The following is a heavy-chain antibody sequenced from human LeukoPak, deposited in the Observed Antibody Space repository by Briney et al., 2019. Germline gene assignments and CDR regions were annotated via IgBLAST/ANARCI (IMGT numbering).Heavy chain of an antibody. J-gene: IGHJ6*02. CDR2: INHSGST. CDR3: ASRSRVYAYYYYYYGMDV. D-gene: IGHD2-8*01. Sequence: PSETLSLTCAVYGGSFSGYYWSWIRQPPGKGLEWIGEINHSGSTNYNPSLKSRVTISVDTSKNQFSLKLSSVTAADTAVYYCASRSRVYAYYYYYYGMDVWGQGTTVTVSS. CDR1: GGSFSGYY. V-gene: IGHV4-34*01.